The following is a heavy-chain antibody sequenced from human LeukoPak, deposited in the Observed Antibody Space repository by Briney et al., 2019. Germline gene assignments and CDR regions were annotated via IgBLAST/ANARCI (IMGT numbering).Heavy chain of an antibody. CDR3: ARDYCSSTSCLFDY. CDR2: IDPNSGDT. CDR1: GYTFTGYH. J-gene: IGHJ4*02. D-gene: IGHD2-2*01. V-gene: IGHV1-2*06. Sequence: ASVKVSCKASGYTFTGYHMHWVRQAPGQGLEWMGRIDPNSGDTNYAQNFQGRVTMTRDTSISTAYMELSRLRSDDTAVYYCARDYCSSTSCLFDYWGQGTLVTVSS.